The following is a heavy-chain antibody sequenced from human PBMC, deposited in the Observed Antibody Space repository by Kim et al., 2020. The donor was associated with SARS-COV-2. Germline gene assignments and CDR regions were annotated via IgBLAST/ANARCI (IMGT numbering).Heavy chain of an antibody. CDR1: GYSFTSYW. CDR3: ASHSGSGSYYWGFDY. CDR2: IYPGDSDT. J-gene: IGHJ4*02. Sequence: GESLKISCQGSGYSFTSYWIGWVRQMPGKGLEWMGIIYPGDSDTRYSPSFQGQVTISADKSISTAYLQWSSLKASDTAMYYCASHSGSGSYYWGFDYWGQGTLVTVSS. D-gene: IGHD3-10*01. V-gene: IGHV5-51*01.